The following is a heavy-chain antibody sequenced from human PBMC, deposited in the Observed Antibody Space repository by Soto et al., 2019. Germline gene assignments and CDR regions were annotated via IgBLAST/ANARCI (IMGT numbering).Heavy chain of an antibody. Sequence: PGGSLRLSCTTSGFTFGDYAMSWFRQAPGKGLEWVGFIRSKGYGGTTQYAASVKGRFTISRDDSESIAYLQMDSLKTEDTALHYCARVGSASLMVVVIADHWGQGTQVTVSS. CDR3: ARVGSASLMVVVIADH. J-gene: IGHJ4*02. V-gene: IGHV3-49*03. CDR1: GFTFGDYA. D-gene: IGHD3-22*01. CDR2: IRSKGYGGTT.